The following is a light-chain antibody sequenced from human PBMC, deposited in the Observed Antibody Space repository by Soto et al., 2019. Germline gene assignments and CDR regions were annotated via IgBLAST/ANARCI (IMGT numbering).Light chain of an antibody. CDR3: CSYAGNNTWL. V-gene: IGLV2-11*01. Sequence: QSALTQPRSVSGSPGQSVTISCTGTSSDVGGYNYVSWYQQHPGKAPKLMIYDVSKRPSGVPDRFSGSKSGNTASLIISGLQAEDEAEYYCCSYAGNNTWLFGGGTKLTVL. CDR2: DVS. CDR1: SSDVGGYNY. J-gene: IGLJ2*01.